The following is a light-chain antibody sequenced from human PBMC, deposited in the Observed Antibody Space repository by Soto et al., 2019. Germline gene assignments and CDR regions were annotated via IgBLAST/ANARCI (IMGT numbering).Light chain of an antibody. V-gene: IGLV2-23*01. J-gene: IGLJ2*01. CDR1: SSDVGSYNL. CDR3: CSYAGSSTPVV. CDR2: EGS. Sequence: QSALTQPASVSGSPGQSITISCTRTSSDVGSYNLVSWYQQHPGKAPKLMIYEGSKRPSGVSNRFSGSKSGNTASLTISGLQAEDEADYYCCSYAGSSTPVVFGGGTQLTVL.